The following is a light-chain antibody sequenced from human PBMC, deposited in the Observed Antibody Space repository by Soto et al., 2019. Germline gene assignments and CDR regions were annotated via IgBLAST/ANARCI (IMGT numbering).Light chain of an antibody. CDR1: QGITSW. CDR2: AAS. Sequence: DIQVTQSPSSVSASVGDRVTITCRASQGITSWLAWYQQKPGRAPKLLIYAASSLQSGVPSRFSGSGSGTDFTLTISSLQPEDFAPYFCPQTTCFPLTFGGGTKVEIK. V-gene: IGKV1-12*01. CDR3: PQTTCFPLT. J-gene: IGKJ4*01.